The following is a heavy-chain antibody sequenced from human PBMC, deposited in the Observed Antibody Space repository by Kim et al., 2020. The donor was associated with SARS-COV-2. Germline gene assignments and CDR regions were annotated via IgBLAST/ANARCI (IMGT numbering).Heavy chain of an antibody. V-gene: IGHV1-69*13. CDR2: IIPIFGTA. CDR1: GGTFSSYA. J-gene: IGHJ4*02. CDR3: ARDPDYGGNAFDY. Sequence: SVKVSCKASGGTFSSYAISWVRQAPGQGLEWMGGIIPIFGTANYAQKFQGRVTITADESTSTAYMERSSLRSEDTAVYYCARDPDYGGNAFDYWGQGTLVTVSS. D-gene: IGHD4-17*01.